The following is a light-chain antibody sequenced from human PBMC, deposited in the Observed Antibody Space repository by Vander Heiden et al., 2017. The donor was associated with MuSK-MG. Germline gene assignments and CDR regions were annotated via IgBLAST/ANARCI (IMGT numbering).Light chain of an antibody. CDR3: QAWDSSTVV. V-gene: IGLV3-1*01. CDR2: QDI. J-gene: IGLJ2*01. Sequence: SYELTQPTPVSVSPGQTASITCSGDKLEDKYACWYQQNAGQSLVLVIYQDIKRASGIPERFSCSNSGNTATLTISGTQAMDEADYYYQAWDSSTVVFGGGTKLTVL. CDR1: KLEDKY.